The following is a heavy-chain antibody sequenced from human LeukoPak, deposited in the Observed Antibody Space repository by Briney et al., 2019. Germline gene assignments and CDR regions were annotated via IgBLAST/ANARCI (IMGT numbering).Heavy chain of an antibody. J-gene: IGHJ4*02. Sequence: SETLSLTSTVSGGSISSYYWSWIRQPPGKGLEWIGYIYYSGSTNYNPSLKSRVTISVDTSKNQFSLKLSSVTAADTAVYYCARDKSGVFDYWGQGTLVTVSS. CDR2: IYYSGST. V-gene: IGHV4-59*01. CDR3: ARDKSGVFDY. CDR1: GGSISSYY. D-gene: IGHD3-3*01.